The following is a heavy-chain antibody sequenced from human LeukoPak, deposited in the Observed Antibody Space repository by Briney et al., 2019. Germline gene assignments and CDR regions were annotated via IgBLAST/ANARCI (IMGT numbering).Heavy chain of an antibody. D-gene: IGHD2/OR15-2a*01. CDR2: INQSGST. CDR1: GVPLSGHY. Sequence: SETLSLTCAVHGVPLSGHYWGWIRQPPGKGLEWMGDINQSGSTNYNPSFKSRVTISVDTSKNQFSLKLTSVTAADTAVYYCAKNFDLWGRGTLVTVSS. V-gene: IGHV4-34*01. CDR3: AKNFDL. J-gene: IGHJ2*01.